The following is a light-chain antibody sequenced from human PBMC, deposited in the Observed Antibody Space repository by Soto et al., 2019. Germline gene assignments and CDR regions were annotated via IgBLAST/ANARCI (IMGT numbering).Light chain of an antibody. V-gene: IGLV2-18*02. CDR2: DGS. Sequence: QSVLTQPPSVSGSPGQSVAISCTGTSSDVGSYNGVSWYQQPPGTAPKLMIYDGSNRPSGVPDRFSGSKSGTSASLTISGLQAEDEADYYCSSYTTSGTYVFGTGTKVTVL. CDR1: SSDVGSYNG. J-gene: IGLJ1*01. CDR3: SSYTTSGTYV.